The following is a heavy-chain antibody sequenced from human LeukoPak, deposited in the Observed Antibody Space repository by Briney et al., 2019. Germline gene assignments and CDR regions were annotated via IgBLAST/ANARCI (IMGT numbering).Heavy chain of an antibody. V-gene: IGHV3-53*01. D-gene: IGHD1-26*01. CDR2: IYSDGYT. J-gene: IGHJ4*02. CDR1: GLIVSSNY. Sequence: GGSLRLSCAVSGLIVSSNYMGWVRQAPGKGLEWVSTIYSDGYTYYAGSVKGRFTISRDNSKKTLYLQMNSLRAEDTAVYYCTRGGAGYPFDYWGQGTLVTVSS. CDR3: TRGGAGYPFDY.